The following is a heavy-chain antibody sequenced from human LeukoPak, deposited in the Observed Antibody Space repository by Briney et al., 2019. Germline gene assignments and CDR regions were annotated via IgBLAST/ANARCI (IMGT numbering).Heavy chain of an antibody. CDR3: AKDLQGNEEVAAGFSMRYYYFAMDV. Sequence: GGSLRLSCAASGFTFSSYGMHWVRQAPGKGLEWVAAISYDGSYVYYADSVKGRFTISRDNAKNTLYLQMNSLRAEDTAVYYCAKDLQGNEEVAAGFSMRYYYFAMDVWSKGTTVTVSS. J-gene: IGHJ6*04. CDR1: GFTFSSYG. V-gene: IGHV3-30*18. D-gene: IGHD6-13*01. CDR2: ISYDGSYV.